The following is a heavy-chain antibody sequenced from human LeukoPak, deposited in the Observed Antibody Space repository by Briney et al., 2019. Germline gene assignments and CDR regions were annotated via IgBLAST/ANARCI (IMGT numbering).Heavy chain of an antibody. V-gene: IGHV4-30-4*01. CDR3: ASIVVVTAMAEEPGFDY. CDR1: GGSISSGDYY. CDR2: IYYSGST. Sequence: PSQTLSLTCTVSGGSISSGDYYWSWIRQPPGKGLEWIGYIYYSGSTYYNPSLKSRVTISVDTSKNQFSLKLSSVTAADTAVYYCASIVVVTAMAEEPGFDYWGQGTLVTVSS. J-gene: IGHJ4*02. D-gene: IGHD2-21*02.